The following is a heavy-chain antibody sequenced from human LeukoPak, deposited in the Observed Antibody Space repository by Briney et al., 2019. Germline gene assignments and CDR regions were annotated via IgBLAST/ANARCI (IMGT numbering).Heavy chain of an antibody. V-gene: IGHV3-23*01. CDR3: AKVAGSSWYSYYFDY. Sequence: GGSLRLSCTASGFTFGDYAMSWVRQAPGKGLEWVSAISGSGGSTYYADSVKGRFTISRDNSKNTLYLQMNSLRAEDTAVYYCAKVAGSSWYSYYFDYWGQGTLVTVSS. CDR1: GFTFGDYA. CDR2: ISGSGGST. D-gene: IGHD6-13*01. J-gene: IGHJ4*02.